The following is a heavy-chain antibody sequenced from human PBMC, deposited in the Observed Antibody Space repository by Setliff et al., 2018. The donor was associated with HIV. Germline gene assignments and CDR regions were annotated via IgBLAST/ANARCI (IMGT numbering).Heavy chain of an antibody. Sequence: GESLKISCKASGYSFTSYWIGWVRQIPGKGLEWMGVIFPDDSDTRVSPPFQGQVTISADKSISTAYLQWSSLKASDTAMYYCIRQSLAAVTTTRVLDWVAGDWGQGTQVTVPQ. J-gene: IGHJ4*02. D-gene: IGHD3-9*01. CDR1: GYSFTSYW. CDR3: IRQSLAAVTTTRVLDWVAGD. V-gene: IGHV5-51*01. CDR2: IFPDDSDT.